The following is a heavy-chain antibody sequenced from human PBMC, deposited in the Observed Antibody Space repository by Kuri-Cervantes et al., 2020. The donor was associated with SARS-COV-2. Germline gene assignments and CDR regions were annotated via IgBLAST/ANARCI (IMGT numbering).Heavy chain of an antibody. J-gene: IGHJ4*02. D-gene: IGHD4-11*01. CDR1: GFSPSTSGMC. Sequence: SGPTLVKPTQTLTLTCTFSGFSPSTSGMCVSWIRQPPGKALEWLARIDWDDDKYYNTFLQTRLSIAKDTSKNQVVLTMTNMDPVDTATYYCARIQATTVIADYWGQGTLVTVSS. CDR2: IDWDDDK. CDR3: ARIQATTVIADY. V-gene: IGHV2-70*11.